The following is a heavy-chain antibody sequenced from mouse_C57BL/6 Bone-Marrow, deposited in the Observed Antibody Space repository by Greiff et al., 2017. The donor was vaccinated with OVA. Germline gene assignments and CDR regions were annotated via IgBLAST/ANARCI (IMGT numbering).Heavy chain of an antibody. CDR3: ARHPLYYYGSSYDYYAMDY. V-gene: IGHV1-62-2*01. CDR2: FYPGSGSI. J-gene: IGHJ4*01. CDR1: GYTFTEYT. D-gene: IGHD1-1*01. Sequence: QVQLQQSGAELVKPGASVKLSCKASGYTFTEYTIHWVKQRSGQGLEWIGWFYPGSGSIKYNEKFKDKATLTADKSSSTVYMELSRLTSEDSAVYFCARHPLYYYGSSYDYYAMDYWGQGTSVTVSA.